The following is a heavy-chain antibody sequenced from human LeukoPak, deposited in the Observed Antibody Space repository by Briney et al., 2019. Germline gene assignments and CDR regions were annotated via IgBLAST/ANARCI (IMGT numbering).Heavy chain of an antibody. CDR3: ARVPPHYYGTGSPD. V-gene: IGHV4-38-2*02. D-gene: IGHD3-10*01. CDR1: GYSISSGYY. CDR2: IYNTGST. Sequence: SETLSLTCNVSGYSISSGYYWGWIRQPPGKGLQWIGSIYNTGSTYYNPSLKSRTTISVDTSKNQFSLRVTSVTATDTAVYYCARVPPHYYGTGSPDWGQGTLVTVSA. J-gene: IGHJ4*02.